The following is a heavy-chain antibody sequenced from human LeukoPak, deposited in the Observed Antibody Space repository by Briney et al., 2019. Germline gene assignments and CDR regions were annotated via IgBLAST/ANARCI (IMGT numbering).Heavy chain of an antibody. CDR1: GGSISSYY. CDR2: IYYSGST. CDR3: ARVSGYDWESFYDY. Sequence: SETLSLTCTVSGGSISSYYWSWIRQPPGKGLEWIGYIYYSGSTNYNPSLRSRVTISVDTSKNQFSPKLSSVTAADTAVYYCARVSGYDWESFYDYWGQGTLVTVSS. J-gene: IGHJ4*02. D-gene: IGHD5-12*01. V-gene: IGHV4-59*01.